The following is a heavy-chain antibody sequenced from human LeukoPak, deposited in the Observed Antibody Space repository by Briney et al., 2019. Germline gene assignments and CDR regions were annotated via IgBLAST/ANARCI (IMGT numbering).Heavy chain of an antibody. D-gene: IGHD2-2*01. CDR3: ARLPGAPTSYYYGMDV. Sequence: SETLSLTCTVSGGSISSYYWSWIRQPPGKGLEWIGYIYYSGSTNYNPSLKSRVTISVDTSKNQFSLKLSSVTAADTAVYYCARLPGAPTSYYYGMDVWGQGTTVTVSS. CDR2: IYYSGST. V-gene: IGHV4-59*01. J-gene: IGHJ6*02. CDR1: GGSISSYY.